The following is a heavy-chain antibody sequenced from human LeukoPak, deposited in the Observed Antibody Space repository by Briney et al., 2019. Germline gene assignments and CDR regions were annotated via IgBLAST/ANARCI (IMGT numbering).Heavy chain of an antibody. V-gene: IGHV3-23*01. J-gene: IGHJ3*02. CDR3: AKGTWLYAFDI. CDR1: GFTFSSYA. Sequence: SGGSLRLSCAASGFTFSSYAMSWVRRAPGKRLEWVSVISASGGSTYYADSVKGRFTISRDNSKNALSLQMNSLRAEDTAVYYCAKGTWLYAFDIWGQGTMVTVSS. CDR2: ISASGGST. D-gene: IGHD6-19*01.